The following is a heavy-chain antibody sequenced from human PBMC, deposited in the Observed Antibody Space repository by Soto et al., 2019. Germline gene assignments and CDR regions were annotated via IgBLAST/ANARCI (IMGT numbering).Heavy chain of an antibody. V-gene: IGHV1-3*01. D-gene: IGHD3-3*01. CDR2: INAGNGNT. J-gene: IGHJ6*02. Sequence: ASVKVSFKASGYTFTSYAMHWLRQAPGQRLEWMGWINAGNGNTKYSQKFQGRVTITRDTSASTAYMELSSLRSEDTAVYYCARGIDYDFWSGYNYYYYYYGMDVWGQGTTVTVSS. CDR3: ARGIDYDFWSGYNYYYYYYGMDV. CDR1: GYTFTSYA.